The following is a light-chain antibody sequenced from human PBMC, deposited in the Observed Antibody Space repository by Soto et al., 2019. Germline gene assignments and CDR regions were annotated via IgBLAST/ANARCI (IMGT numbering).Light chain of an antibody. CDR2: ATS. V-gene: IGKV3-15*01. CDR1: QSVSGN. Sequence: EIVMTQSPVTLSVSPGERATLSCRASQSVSGNLAWYQQKPGQAPSLLIYATSTRATGISARFSGSGSGTDFTLTISSLQSEDFALYYCQQYNKWRLTFGGGTKVEIK. J-gene: IGKJ4*01. CDR3: QQYNKWRLT.